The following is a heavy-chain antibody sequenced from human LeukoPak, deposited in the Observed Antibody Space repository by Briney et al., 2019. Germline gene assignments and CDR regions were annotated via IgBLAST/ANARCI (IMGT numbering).Heavy chain of an antibody. CDR1: GFTFSSYA. V-gene: IGHV3-23*01. D-gene: IGHD3-3*01. CDR2: ISGSGGST. CDR3: AKEYPQGYYDFWSGYSTPVDY. J-gene: IGHJ4*02. Sequence: SGGSLRLSCAASGFTFSSYAMSWVRQAPGKGLEWVSAISGSGGSTYYADSVKGRFTIFRDNSKTTLYLQMNSLRAEDTAVYYCAKEYPQGYYDFWSGYSTPVDYWGQGTLVTVSS.